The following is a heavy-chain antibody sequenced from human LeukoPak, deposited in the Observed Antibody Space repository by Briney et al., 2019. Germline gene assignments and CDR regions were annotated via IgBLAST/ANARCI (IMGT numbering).Heavy chain of an antibody. D-gene: IGHD3-22*01. V-gene: IGHV4-34*01. CDR3: ASGMIPFQE. CDR1: GGSFSGHY. Sequence: PSETLSLTCAVYGGSFSGHYWSWIRQPPGKGLEWIGEINHSGDINYNPSLKSRDSISIDTSKNQFSLDVTSVTAADTAIYYCASGMIPFQEWGQGDLVIVSS. J-gene: IGHJ1*01. CDR2: INHSGDI.